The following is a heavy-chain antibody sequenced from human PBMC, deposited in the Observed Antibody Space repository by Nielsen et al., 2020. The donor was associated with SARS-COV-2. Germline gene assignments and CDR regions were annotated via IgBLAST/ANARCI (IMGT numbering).Heavy chain of an antibody. V-gene: IGHV4-39*02. CDR3: ARGDIAVVPAAMFRGDDAFDI. D-gene: IGHD2-2*01. Sequence: SETLFLTCTVSGGSLSSRNYYWGWIRQPPGKGLEWIGTIYYSGSVSYNPSLRSRVTISVDTSKKHFSLKLTSVTAADTAVYFCARGDIAVVPAAMFRGDDAFDIWGQGTRVRVSS. CDR2: IYYSGSV. J-gene: IGHJ3*02. CDR1: GGSLSSRNYY.